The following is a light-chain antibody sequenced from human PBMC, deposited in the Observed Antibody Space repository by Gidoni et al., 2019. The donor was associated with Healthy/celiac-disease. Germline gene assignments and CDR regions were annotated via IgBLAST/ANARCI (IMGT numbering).Light chain of an antibody. J-gene: IGKJ1*01. CDR3: QQYYSYPQT. CDR1: QGISSY. V-gene: IGKV1-8*01. Sequence: AIWITQSPSSLSASTGDRVTITCRASQGISSYLAWYQQKPGKAPKLLIYAASTLQSGVPSRFSGSGSGTDFTLTISCLQSEDFATYYCQQYYSYPQTFGQGTKVEIK. CDR2: AAS.